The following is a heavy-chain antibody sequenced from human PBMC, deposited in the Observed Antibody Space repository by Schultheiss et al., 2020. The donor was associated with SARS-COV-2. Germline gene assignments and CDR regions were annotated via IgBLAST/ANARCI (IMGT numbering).Heavy chain of an antibody. V-gene: IGHV1-2*02. CDR2: INPNSGGT. CDR1: GYTFTGYY. Sequence: ASVKVSCKASGYTFTGYYMHWVRQAPGQGLEWMGWINPNSGGTDYAQEFQGRVTMTRDTSISTAYMELSSLRSDDTAVYYCARERDSGRYSLGYDLEYWGQGTLVTVSS. CDR3: ARERDSGRYSLGYDLEY. D-gene: IGHD5-18*01. J-gene: IGHJ4*02.